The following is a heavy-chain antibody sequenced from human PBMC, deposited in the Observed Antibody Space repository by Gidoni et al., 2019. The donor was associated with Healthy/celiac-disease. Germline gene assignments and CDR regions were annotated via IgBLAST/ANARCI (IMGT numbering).Heavy chain of an antibody. CDR3: ARAFGYSGYDSFDY. CDR2: ISSRGSFI. D-gene: IGHD5-12*01. CDR1: GVPFSSYS. V-gene: IGHV3-21*01. Sequence: EVQLVECGGGLVKPGGSLRLSCAASGVPFSSYSMNWVRQAPGKGLGGVSSISSRGSFIYYADSVKGRFTISRDNAKNSLYLQMNSLGAEDTAVYYCARAFGYSGYDSFDYWGQGTLVTVSS. J-gene: IGHJ4*02.